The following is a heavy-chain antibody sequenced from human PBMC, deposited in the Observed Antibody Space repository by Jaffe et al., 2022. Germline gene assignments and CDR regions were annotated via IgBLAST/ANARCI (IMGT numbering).Heavy chain of an antibody. J-gene: IGHJ4*02. CDR2: ISAYNGNT. CDR1: GYTFTSYG. CDR3: ARLGYCSSTSCYAYYYFDY. V-gene: IGHV1-18*01. Sequence: QVQLVQSGAEVKKPGASVKVSCKASGYTFTSYGISWVRQAPGQGLEWMGWISAYNGNTNYAQKLQGRVTMTTDTSTSTAYMELRSLRSDDTAVYYCARLGYCSSTSCYAYYYFDYWGQGTLVTVSS. D-gene: IGHD2-2*01.